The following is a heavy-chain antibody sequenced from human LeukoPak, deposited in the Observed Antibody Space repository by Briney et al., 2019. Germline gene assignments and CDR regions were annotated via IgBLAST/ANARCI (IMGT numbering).Heavy chain of an antibody. CDR3: HFGGRAAY. CDR2: INGDGSST. J-gene: IGHJ4*02. V-gene: IGHV3-74*01. Sequence: GGSLRLSCAASGFPFSSYAMSWVRQAPGKGLVWVSRINGDGSSTTYADSVKGRFTISRDNAKNTLYLQMNSLRAEDTAVYYCHFGGRAAYWGQGTLVTVSS. D-gene: IGHD6-25*01. CDR1: GFPFSSYA.